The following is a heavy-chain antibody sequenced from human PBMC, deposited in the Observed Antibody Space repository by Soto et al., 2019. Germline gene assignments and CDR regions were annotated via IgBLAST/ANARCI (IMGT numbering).Heavy chain of an antibody. V-gene: IGHV1-3*01. CDR1: GYTFTRYT. D-gene: IGHD2-15*01. CDR3: VIGIATGHLDP. J-gene: IGHJ5*02. Sequence: QVQLVQSGAEVKKPGASVKISCKASGYTFTRYTMNWVRQAPGQRLEWMGWINPDNGNTKSSQKFQEKVIITRDTSASTAYMALSRLRSDDTAVYYCVIGIATGHLDPWGQGTLVTVSS. CDR2: INPDNGNT.